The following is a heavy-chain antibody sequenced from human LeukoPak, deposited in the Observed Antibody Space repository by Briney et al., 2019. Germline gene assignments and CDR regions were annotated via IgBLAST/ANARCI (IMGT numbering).Heavy chain of an antibody. CDR2: INPNSGGT. D-gene: IGHD6-19*01. J-gene: IGHJ4*02. CDR1: GYTFTGYY. V-gene: IGHV1-2*02. CDR3: ARGAVAVAGTRGDY. Sequence: ASVKVSCKASGYTFTGYYMHWVRQAPGQGLEWMGWINPNSGGTNYAQKFQGRVTMTRDTSISTAYMELSRLRSDDTAVYYCARGAVAVAGTRGDYWGQGTLVTVSS.